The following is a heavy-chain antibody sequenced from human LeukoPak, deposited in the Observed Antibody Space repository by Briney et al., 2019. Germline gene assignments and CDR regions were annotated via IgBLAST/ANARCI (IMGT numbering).Heavy chain of an antibody. D-gene: IGHD5-24*01. CDR1: GYTFTSYY. J-gene: IGHJ5*02. CDR2: INPNSGGT. CDR3: ARVAEDGYNWFDP. Sequence: ASVKVSCKASGYTFTSYYMHWVRQAPGQGLEWMGRINPNSGGTNYAQKFQGRVTMTRDTSISTAYMELSRLRSDDTAVYYCARVAEDGYNWFDPWGQGTLVTVSS. V-gene: IGHV1-2*06.